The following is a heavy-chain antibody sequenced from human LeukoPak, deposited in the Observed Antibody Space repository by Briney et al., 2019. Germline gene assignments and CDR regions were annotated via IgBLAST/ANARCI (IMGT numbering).Heavy chain of an antibody. CDR3: ARGRAAGNNWFDP. D-gene: IGHD6-13*01. Sequence: SVKVSCKASGGTFSSYAISWVRQAPGQGLEWMGGIIPIFGTANYAQKFQGRVTITADESTSTAYMELSSLRSEDTAVYYCARGRAAGNNWFDPWGQGTLVTVSS. CDR1: GGTFSSYA. CDR2: IIPIFGTA. J-gene: IGHJ5*02. V-gene: IGHV1-69*13.